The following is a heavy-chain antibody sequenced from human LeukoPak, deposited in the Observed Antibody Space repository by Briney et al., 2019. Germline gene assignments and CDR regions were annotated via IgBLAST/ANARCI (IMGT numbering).Heavy chain of an antibody. CDR1: GGSFSRNA. Sequence: GASVKVSCKASGGSFSRNAISWVRQAPGQGLEWIGRFIPILGIATYAQKFQGRVTITADRSTSTAYMELSSLRSEDTAVYYCARIQAVGVPVAIDAYYSYGMDVWGQGTAVTVSS. D-gene: IGHD2-2*02. CDR2: FIPILGIA. J-gene: IGHJ6*02. CDR3: ARIQAVGVPVAIDAYYSYGMDV. V-gene: IGHV1-69*04.